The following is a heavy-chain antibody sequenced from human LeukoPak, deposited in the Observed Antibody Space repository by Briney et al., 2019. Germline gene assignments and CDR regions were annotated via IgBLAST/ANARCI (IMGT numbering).Heavy chain of an antibody. J-gene: IGHJ3*02. D-gene: IGHD1-26*01. Sequence: GGSLRLSCAASGFTFSSYGMHWVRQASGKGLEWVALISYDRSNKYYADSVRGRFTISRDNSKNTLYLQMNSLRAEDTAVYYCAKFYTGAEDAFDIWGQGTMVTVSS. CDR2: ISYDRSNK. V-gene: IGHV3-30*18. CDR1: GFTFSSYG. CDR3: AKFYTGAEDAFDI.